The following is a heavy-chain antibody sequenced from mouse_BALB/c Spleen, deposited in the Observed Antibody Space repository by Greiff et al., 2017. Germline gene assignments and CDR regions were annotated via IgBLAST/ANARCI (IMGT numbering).Heavy chain of an antibody. D-gene: IGHD1-1*01. V-gene: IGHV1-80*01. CDR2: IYPGDGDT. Sequence: VQLQQSGAELVRPGSSVKISCKASGHAFSSYWMNWVKQRPGQGLEWIGQIYPGDGDTNYHGKFKGKATLTADKSSSTAYMQLSSLTSEDSAVYFCARFYYGSSFFMDYWGQGTSVTVSS. J-gene: IGHJ4*01. CDR3: ARFYYGSSFFMDY. CDR1: GHAFSSYW.